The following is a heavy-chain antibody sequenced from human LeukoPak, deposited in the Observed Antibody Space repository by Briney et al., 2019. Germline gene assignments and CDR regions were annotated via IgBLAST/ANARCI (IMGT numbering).Heavy chain of an antibody. J-gene: IGHJ4*02. Sequence: SETLSLTCAVYGGTFSGYYWSWIRQPPGKGLEWIGEINHSGSTNYNPSVKSRVTISVDTSKNQFSLKLSSVTAADTAVYYCARGHVLRFLEWLLSRRSPLLYFDYWGQGTLVTVSS. V-gene: IGHV4-34*01. CDR2: INHSGST. CDR1: GGTFSGYY. D-gene: IGHD3-3*01. CDR3: ARGHVLRFLEWLLSRRSPLLYFDY.